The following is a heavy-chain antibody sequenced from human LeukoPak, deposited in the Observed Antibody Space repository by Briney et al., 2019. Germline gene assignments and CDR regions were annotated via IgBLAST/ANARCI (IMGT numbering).Heavy chain of an antibody. Sequence: GGSLRLSCAASGFTFSSYAMSWVRQAPGKGLEWVSSISSSSSYIYYADSVKGRFTISRDNAKNSLYLQMNSLRAEDTAVYYCASPTPTDPWGQGTLVTVSS. CDR1: GFTFSSYA. D-gene: IGHD4-17*01. CDR3: ASPTPTDP. J-gene: IGHJ5*02. V-gene: IGHV3-21*01. CDR2: ISSSSSYI.